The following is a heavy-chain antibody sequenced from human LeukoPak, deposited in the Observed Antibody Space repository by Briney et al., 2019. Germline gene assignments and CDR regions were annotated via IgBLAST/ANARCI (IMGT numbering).Heavy chain of an antibody. V-gene: IGHV3-48*03. CDR2: ISGSGSTK. CDR3: AKRSSSGRFDY. J-gene: IGHJ4*02. D-gene: IGHD1-26*01. CDR1: GFTFSSCQ. Sequence: TGGSLRLSCAASGFTFSSCQMNWVRQAPGKGLEWVSYISGSGSTKYYADSVKGRFTISRDNSENTLYLQMNSLRAEDTAVYYCAKRSSSGRFDYWGQGTLVTVSS.